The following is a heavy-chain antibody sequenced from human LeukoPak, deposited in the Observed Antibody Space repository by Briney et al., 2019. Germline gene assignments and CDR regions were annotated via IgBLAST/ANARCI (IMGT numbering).Heavy chain of an antibody. D-gene: IGHD3-22*01. Sequence: PGGSLRLSCSASGFTFITYSMHWVRQALGKGLESVSAINDNGDSTYYTDSVKGRFTISRDNSKNTLYLQMSSLRAEDTAVYYCVRRAGPGYFYDSWGQGALVTVSS. J-gene: IGHJ5*01. CDR2: INDNGDST. CDR3: VRRAGPGYFYDS. CDR1: GFTFITYS. V-gene: IGHV3-64D*09.